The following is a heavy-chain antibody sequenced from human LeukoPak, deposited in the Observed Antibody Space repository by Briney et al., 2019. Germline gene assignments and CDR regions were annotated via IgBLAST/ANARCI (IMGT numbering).Heavy chain of an antibody. D-gene: IGHD3-3*01. CDR2: IYSGGST. CDR1: GSTVSSNY. V-gene: IGHV3-53*01. Sequence: GGSLRLSCAASGSTVSSNYMSWVRQAPGKGLEWVSVIYSGGSTYYADSVKGRFTISRDNSKNTLYLQMNSLRAEDTAVYYCAKVRSSITIFGVVIPDAFDIWGQGTMVTVSS. J-gene: IGHJ3*02. CDR3: AKVRSSITIFGVVIPDAFDI.